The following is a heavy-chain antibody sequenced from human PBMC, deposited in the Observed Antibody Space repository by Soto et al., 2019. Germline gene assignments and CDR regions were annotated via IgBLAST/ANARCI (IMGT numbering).Heavy chain of an antibody. CDR2: TIDSGGRS. CDR3: AKDKMEQWLVGGYYDY. CDR1: GFTFSSHA. D-gene: IGHD6-19*01. Sequence: GGSLRLSCAASGFTFSSHAMSWVRQAPGKGLEWVSSTIDSGGRSYHADSVRGRFTISRDNSKNTLYLQMNSLRADDTAIYYCAKDKMEQWLVGGYYDYWGQGALVTV. V-gene: IGHV3-23*01. J-gene: IGHJ4*02.